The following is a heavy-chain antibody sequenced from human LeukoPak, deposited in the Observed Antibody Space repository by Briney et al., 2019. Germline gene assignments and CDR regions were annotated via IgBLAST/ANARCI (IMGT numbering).Heavy chain of an antibody. CDR2: ISGSGGST. V-gene: IGHV3-23*01. Sequence: GGSLRLSCAASGFTFSSYAMSWVRQAPGKGLEWVSAISGSGGSTYYADSVKGRFTISRGNSKNTLYLQMNSLRAEDTAVYYCAKREDLDLSFDYWGQGTLVTVSS. J-gene: IGHJ4*02. CDR1: GFTFSSYA. D-gene: IGHD3-3*01. CDR3: AKREDLDLSFDY.